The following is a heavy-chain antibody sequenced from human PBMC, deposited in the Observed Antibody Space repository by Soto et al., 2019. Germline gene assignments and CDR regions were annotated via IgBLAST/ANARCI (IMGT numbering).Heavy chain of an antibody. CDR3: ARGMGNYDY. J-gene: IGHJ4*02. CDR1: GGSISSYY. D-gene: IGHD1-26*01. Sequence: QVQLQESGPGLVKPSETLSLTCTVSGGSISSYYWSWIRQPPGKGLEWIGYIYYSGSTNYNPSLKNRITXXGDTSKNQFSLKLSSVTAADTAVYYCARGMGNYDYWGQGTLVTVSS. CDR2: IYYSGST. V-gene: IGHV4-59*01.